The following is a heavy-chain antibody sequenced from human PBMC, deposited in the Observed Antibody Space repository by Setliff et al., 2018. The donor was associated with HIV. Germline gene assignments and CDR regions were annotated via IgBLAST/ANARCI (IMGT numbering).Heavy chain of an antibody. J-gene: IGHJ3*02. CDR1: GFTFSSYW. V-gene: IGHV3-7*02. Sequence: PGGSLRLSCAASGFTFSSYWMSWVRQAPGKGLEWVANIKQDGSEKYYVDSVKGRFTISRDNAKNTLYLQMNSLRTDDTAVYFCARPWAFDIWGQGTMVTVSS. CDR2: IKQDGSEK. CDR3: ARPWAFDI.